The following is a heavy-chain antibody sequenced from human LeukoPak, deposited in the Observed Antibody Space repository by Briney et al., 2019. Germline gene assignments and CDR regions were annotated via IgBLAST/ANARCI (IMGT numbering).Heavy chain of an antibody. J-gene: IGHJ6*04. V-gene: IGHV4-34*01. Sequence: SETLSLTFAVYGGSFSGYYWSWIRQPPGKGLEWIGEINHSGSTNYNPSLKSRVTISVDTSKNQFSLKLSSVTAADTAVYYCARGALYPDVWGKGTTVTVSS. CDR1: GGSFSGYY. CDR3: ARGALYPDV. CDR2: INHSGST. D-gene: IGHD5/OR15-5a*01.